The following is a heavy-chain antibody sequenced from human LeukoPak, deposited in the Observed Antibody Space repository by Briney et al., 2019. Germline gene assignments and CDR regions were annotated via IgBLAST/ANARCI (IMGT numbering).Heavy chain of an antibody. CDR2: INPNSGGT. V-gene: IGHV1-2*02. D-gene: IGHD5-12*01. Sequence: GASVKVSCKASGYTFTGYYMHWVRQAPGQGLEWMGWINPNSGGTNYAQKFQGRVTMTRDTSISTAYMELSRLRSDDTAVYYCARASLVAPRNYYMDVWGKGTTVTVSS. CDR3: ARASLVAPRNYYMDV. CDR1: GYTFTGYY. J-gene: IGHJ6*03.